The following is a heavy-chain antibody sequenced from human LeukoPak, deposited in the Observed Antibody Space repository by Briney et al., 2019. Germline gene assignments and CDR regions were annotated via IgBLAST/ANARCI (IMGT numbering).Heavy chain of an antibody. CDR1: GFSFSSYW. Sequence: GGSLRLSCAAFGFSFSSYWMHWVRQAPGKGLVWVSRINSDGSSTSYADSVKGRFTISRDNAKNTLYLQMNSLRAEDTAVYYCAGEMATTFEVGYWGQGTLVTVSS. D-gene: IGHD5-24*01. CDR2: INSDGSST. CDR3: AGEMATTFEVGY. J-gene: IGHJ4*02. V-gene: IGHV3-74*01.